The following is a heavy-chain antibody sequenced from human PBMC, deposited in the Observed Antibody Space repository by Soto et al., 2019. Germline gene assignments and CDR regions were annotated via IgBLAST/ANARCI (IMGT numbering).Heavy chain of an antibody. J-gene: IGHJ4*02. CDR2: IYSGGST. V-gene: IGHV3-66*04. Sequence: EVQLVESGGGLVQPGGSLRLSCAASGVTVSSNYMSWVRQAPGKGLEWVSVIYSGGSTYYADSVKGRFTISRDNSKNTLYLQMNSLSGEDTAVYYCARHGYNYGGGYFDYWGQGTLVTVSS. CDR3: ARHGYNYGGGYFDY. D-gene: IGHD5-18*01. CDR1: GVTVSSNY.